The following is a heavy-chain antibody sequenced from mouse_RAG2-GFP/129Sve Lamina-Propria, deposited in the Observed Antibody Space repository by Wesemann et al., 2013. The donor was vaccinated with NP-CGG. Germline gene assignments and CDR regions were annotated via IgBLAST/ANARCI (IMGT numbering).Heavy chain of an antibody. J-gene: IGHJ2*01. Sequence: QVQLQQPGAELVRPGTSVKLSCKASGYTFTSYWMHWVKQRPGQGLEWIGAIDPETGGTAYNQKFKGKAILTADKSSSTAYMQLSSLTSEDSAVYYCAREGYGNQPFDYWGQGTTLTVSS. CDR1: GYTFTSYW. D-gene: IGHD2-10*02. V-gene: IGHV1-64*01. CDR3: AREGYGNQPFDY. CDR2: IDPETGGT.